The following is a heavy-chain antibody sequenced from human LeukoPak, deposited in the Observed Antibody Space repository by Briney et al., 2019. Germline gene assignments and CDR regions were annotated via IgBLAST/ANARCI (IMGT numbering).Heavy chain of an antibody. V-gene: IGHV3-48*03. D-gene: IGHD6-13*01. Sequence: GGSLRLSCAASGFTFSSYEMNWVRQAPGKGLEWVSYISSSGSTIYYADSVKGRFTISRDNAKNSLYLQMNSLRAEDTAVYYCAREYSSSWYAGGLYYYYGMDVWGKGTTVTVSS. CDR3: AREYSSSWYAGGLYYYYGMDV. CDR1: GFTFSSYE. J-gene: IGHJ6*04. CDR2: ISSSGSTI.